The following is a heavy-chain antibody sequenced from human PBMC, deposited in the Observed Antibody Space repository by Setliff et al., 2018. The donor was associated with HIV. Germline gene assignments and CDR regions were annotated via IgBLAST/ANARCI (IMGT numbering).Heavy chain of an antibody. D-gene: IGHD3-22*01. J-gene: IGHJ4*02. CDR2: INAGNGNT. CDR1: GYTFTSYA. V-gene: IGHV1-3*01. Sequence: GASVKVSCKASGYTFTSYAMHWVRQAPGQRLEWMGWINAGNGNTKYSQKFQERVTNTRDMSTSTAYMELNSLTSEDTAVYYCAADIGDSRGFPVYWGQGTLVTVSS. CDR3: AADIGDSRGFPVY.